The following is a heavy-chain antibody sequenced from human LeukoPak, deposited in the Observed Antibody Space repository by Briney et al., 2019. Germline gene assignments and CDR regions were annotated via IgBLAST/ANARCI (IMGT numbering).Heavy chain of an antibody. D-gene: IGHD2/OR15-2a*01. CDR3: ARDSSKYDAFDI. CDR2: ISGSGGST. CDR1: GFTFSSYA. Sequence: PGGSLRLSCAASGFTFSSYAMSWVRQAPGKGLEWVSAISGSGGSTYYADSVKGRFTISRDNAKNSLYLQMNSLRAEDTAVYYCARDSSKYDAFDIWGQGTMVTVSS. J-gene: IGHJ3*02. V-gene: IGHV3-23*01.